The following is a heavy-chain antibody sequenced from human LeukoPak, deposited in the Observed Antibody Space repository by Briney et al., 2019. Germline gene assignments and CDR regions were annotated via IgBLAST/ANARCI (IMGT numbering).Heavy chain of an antibody. CDR2: ISYDGRTT. D-gene: IGHD6-13*01. CDR3: AKEFTSYTSGWFFQH. Sequence: PGGSLRLSCAASGFTFSNYGMQWVRQAPGKGPEWLAVISYDGRTTFYADSVKGRFTISRDNSKNTVGLQMSSLRAEDTAVYYCAKEFTSYTSGWFFQHWGQGTLATVSS. V-gene: IGHV3-30*18. J-gene: IGHJ1*01. CDR1: GFTFSNYG.